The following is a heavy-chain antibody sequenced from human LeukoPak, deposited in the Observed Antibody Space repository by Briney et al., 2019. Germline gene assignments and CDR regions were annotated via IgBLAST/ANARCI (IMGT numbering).Heavy chain of an antibody. CDR2: NNPSGGGT. V-gene: IGHV1-46*01. CDR3: ARDEGESGSYLGAIVDP. CDR1: GYTFTTYY. J-gene: IGHJ5*02. D-gene: IGHD1-26*01. Sequence: ASVKVSCKASGYTFTTYYMHWVRQAPGQGREWMGINNPSGGGTSYAQKFQGRVTMTRDMSTSTVYMELSSLISEDTAVYYCARDEGESGSYLGAIVDPWGQGTLVTVSS.